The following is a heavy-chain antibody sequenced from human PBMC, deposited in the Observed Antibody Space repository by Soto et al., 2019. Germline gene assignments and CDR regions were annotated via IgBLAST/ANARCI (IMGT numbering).Heavy chain of an antibody. J-gene: IGHJ5*02. CDR3: ARGGYYDILKWFDP. CDR1: GGSVSSGSYY. D-gene: IGHD3-9*01. CDR2: IYYSGST. V-gene: IGHV4-61*01. Sequence: SETLSLTCTVSGGSVSSGSYYWSWIRQPPGKGLEWIGYIYYSGSTNYNPSLKSRVTISVDTSKNQFSLKLSSVTAADTAVYYCARGGYYDILKWFDPWGQGTLVTVSS.